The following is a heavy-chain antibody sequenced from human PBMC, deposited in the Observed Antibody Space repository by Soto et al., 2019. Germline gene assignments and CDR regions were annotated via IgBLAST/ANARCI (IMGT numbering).Heavy chain of an antibody. Sequence: GASVKVSCKASGGTFSSYAISWVRQAPGQGLEWMGGIIPIFGTANYAQKFQGRVTITADESTSTAYMELSSLRSEDTAVYYCARXHWEYSYGRGYDNWFDPWGQGTLVTVSS. CDR3: ARXHWEYSYGRGYDNWFDP. V-gene: IGHV1-69*13. CDR1: GGTFSSYA. D-gene: IGHD5-18*01. J-gene: IGHJ5*02. CDR2: IIPIFGTA.